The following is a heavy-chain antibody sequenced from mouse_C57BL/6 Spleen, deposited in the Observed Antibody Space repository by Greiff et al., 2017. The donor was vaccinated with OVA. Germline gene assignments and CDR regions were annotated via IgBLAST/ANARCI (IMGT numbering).Heavy chain of an antibody. CDR1: GFSLTSYG. D-gene: IGHD2-2*01. CDR3: ARDGYDGAMDY. J-gene: IGHJ4*01. CDR2: IWSGGST. V-gene: IGHV2-2*01. Sequence: QVQLQQSGPGLVQPSQSLSITCTVSGFSLTSYGVHWVRQSPGKGLEWLGVIWSGGSTDYNAAFISRLSISKDNSKSQVFFKMNSLQADDTAIYYCARDGYDGAMDYWGQGTSVTVSS.